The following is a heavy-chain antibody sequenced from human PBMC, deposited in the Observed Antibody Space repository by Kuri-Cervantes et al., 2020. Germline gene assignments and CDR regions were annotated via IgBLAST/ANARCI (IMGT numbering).Heavy chain of an antibody. J-gene: IGHJ6*03. V-gene: IGHV3-48*03. CDR2: ISSSGSTI. CDR1: GFTFSSYE. CDR3: ARDSGYYTYIMDV. D-gene: IGHD3-3*01. Sequence: GESLKISCAASGFTFSSYEMNWVRQAPGKGLEWVSYISSSGSTIYYADSVEGRFTISRDNSKNTLYLQMNSLRAEDTAVYYCARDSGYYTYIMDVWGKGTTVTVSS.